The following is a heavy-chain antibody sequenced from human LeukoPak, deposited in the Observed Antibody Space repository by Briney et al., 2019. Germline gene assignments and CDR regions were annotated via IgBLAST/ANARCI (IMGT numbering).Heavy chain of an antibody. CDR3: ARRIQGMAPYYFDY. Sequence: GGSLRLSCTASGFTFSSYWMHWVRHAPGKGLVWVSRINSDGGSTSYADSVKGRFTISRDNAKNTLYLQMDSLRAEDTAVYYGARRIQGMAPYYFDYWGQGTLVTVSS. V-gene: IGHV3-74*01. CDR2: INSDGGST. CDR1: GFTFSSYW. J-gene: IGHJ4*02. D-gene: IGHD5-24*01.